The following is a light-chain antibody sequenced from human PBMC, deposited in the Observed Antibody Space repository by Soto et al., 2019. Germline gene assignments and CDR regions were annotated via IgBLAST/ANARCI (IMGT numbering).Light chain of an antibody. CDR2: DNT. CDR3: SSYAVTNIFV. J-gene: IGLJ1*01. CDR1: SSNIGAGYD. V-gene: IGLV1-40*01. Sequence: SVLTQPPSVSGAPGQRVTISCSGSSSNIGAGYDAHWYQQLPGAAPKLLIFDNTKRPSGVPDRFSGSKSGSTASLTVSGLQAEDEAEYYCSSYAVTNIFVFGTGTKVTVL.